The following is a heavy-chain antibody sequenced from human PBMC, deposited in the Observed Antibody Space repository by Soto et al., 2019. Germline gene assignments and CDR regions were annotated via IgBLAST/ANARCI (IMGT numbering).Heavy chain of an antibody. J-gene: IGHJ4*02. D-gene: IGHD6-19*01. CDR2: VSGSGGSK. Sequence: EVQLLDSGGGLVQPGGSLRLSCAASGFIFSTYTMTWVRQAPGKGLEWVAGVSGSGGSKYYADSVKGRFAISRDNSKYALGLHITCLRAEDTAVYFCAKVAWGARGCVSYPGCYFDYWGQGALVAVSS. CDR3: AKVAWGARGCVSYPGCYFDY. V-gene: IGHV3-23*01. CDR1: GFIFSTYT.